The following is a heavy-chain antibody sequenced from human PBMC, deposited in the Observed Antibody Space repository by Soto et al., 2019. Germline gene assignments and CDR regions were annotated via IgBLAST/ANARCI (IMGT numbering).Heavy chain of an antibody. Sequence: QVQLVESGGGVVQPGRSLRLSCAASGFTFSSYGMHWVRQAPGKGLEWVAVISYDGSNKYYADSVKGRFTISRDNSKNTLYLQMNSLRAEDTAVYYCAKDHSTVTGNYWYFDLWGRGTLVTVSS. CDR2: ISYDGSNK. CDR1: GFTFSSYG. V-gene: IGHV3-30*18. D-gene: IGHD4-17*01. CDR3: AKDHSTVTGNYWYFDL. J-gene: IGHJ2*01.